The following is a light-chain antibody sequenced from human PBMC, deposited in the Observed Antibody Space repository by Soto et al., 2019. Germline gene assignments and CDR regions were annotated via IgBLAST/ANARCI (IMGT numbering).Light chain of an antibody. Sequence: DIQMTQSPSSLSASVGDRVTITCRASQTISRYLNWYRQKPGKAPNLLIYAASTLQTGVPSRFSGSGSATDFTLTITRLQPEDFATYYCQQSYSIPFTFGPGTKVNIQ. CDR2: AAS. CDR1: QTISRY. J-gene: IGKJ3*01. V-gene: IGKV1-39*01. CDR3: QQSYSIPFT.